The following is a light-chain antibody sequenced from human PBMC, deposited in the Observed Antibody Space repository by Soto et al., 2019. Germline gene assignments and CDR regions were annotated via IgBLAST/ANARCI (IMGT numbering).Light chain of an antibody. J-gene: IGKJ2*01. V-gene: IGKV4-1*01. CDR1: QSVLYSSNNKNY. CDR3: QHYYNLPYT. Sequence: DIVMTQSPDSLAVSLGERATINCKSSQSVLYSSNNKNYLAWFQQKSGQPPKLLIYWASTRESGVPDRFSGSGSGTEFTLTISSLQAEDVAVYYCQHYYNLPYTFGQGTKLEIK. CDR2: WAS.